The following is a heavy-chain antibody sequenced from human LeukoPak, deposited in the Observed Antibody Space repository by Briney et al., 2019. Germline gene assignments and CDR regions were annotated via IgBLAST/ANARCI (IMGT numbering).Heavy chain of an antibody. Sequence: GGSLRLSCAASGFTFSSYAMSWVRQAPGKGLEWVSTISDSGDSTFYADSVKGRFTISRDNSKNTLYLQMNSLRAEDTAVYYCAKRQFSSSSGRFDYWGPGTLVTVSS. CDR1: GFTFSSYA. J-gene: IGHJ4*02. CDR3: AKRQFSSSSGRFDY. CDR2: ISDSGDST. D-gene: IGHD6-6*01. V-gene: IGHV3-23*01.